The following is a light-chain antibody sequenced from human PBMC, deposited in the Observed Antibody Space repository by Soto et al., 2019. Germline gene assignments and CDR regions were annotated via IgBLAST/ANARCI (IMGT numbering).Light chain of an antibody. J-gene: IGKJ4*01. CDR2: DAF. Sequence: DIQMTQSPSSLSASVGDRVTITCRASQSISSWLAWYQQKPGKAPKLLIFDAFSLESGVPSRFSGSRSGTEFTLTISSLQPDDYATYYCQQYNSHSPLTFGGGTKVDIK. CDR3: QQYNSHSPLT. CDR1: QSISSW. V-gene: IGKV1-5*01.